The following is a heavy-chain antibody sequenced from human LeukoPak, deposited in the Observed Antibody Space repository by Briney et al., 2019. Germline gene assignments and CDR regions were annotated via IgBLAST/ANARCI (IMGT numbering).Heavy chain of an antibody. Sequence: GGSLRLSCAASGFTFSSYGMHWVRQAPGKGLEWVAFIRYDGSNKYYADSVKGRFTISRDNSKNTLYLQMNSLRAEDTAVYYCAKGAYYDILTGYYRDDAFDIWGQGTMVTVSS. D-gene: IGHD3-9*01. V-gene: IGHV3-30*02. CDR3: AKGAYYDILTGYYRDDAFDI. CDR1: GFTFSSYG. CDR2: IRYDGSNK. J-gene: IGHJ3*02.